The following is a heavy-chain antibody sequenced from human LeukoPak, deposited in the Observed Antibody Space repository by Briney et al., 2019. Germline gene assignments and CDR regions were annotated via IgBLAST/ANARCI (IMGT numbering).Heavy chain of an antibody. V-gene: IGHV4-31*03. CDR1: GGPMSSGGDY. J-gene: IGHJ5*02. CDR3: ARYYNWFDP. CDR2: IYYSGST. D-gene: IGHD2-8*01. Sequence: SETLSLTCTVSGGPMSSGGDYGSWIRQHPGKGLEWIGYIYYSGSTYYNPSLKSRVTISVDTSTNQFSLKLTSVPAADTAVYYCARYYNWFDPWGQGTLVTVSS.